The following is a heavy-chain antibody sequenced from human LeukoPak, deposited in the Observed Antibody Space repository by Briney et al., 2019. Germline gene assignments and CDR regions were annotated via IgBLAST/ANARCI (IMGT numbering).Heavy chain of an antibody. V-gene: IGHV4-30-4*01. CDR1: GGSISSSYYY. D-gene: IGHD3-10*01. Sequence: PSETLSLTCTVSGGSISSSYYYWSWIRQPPGKGLEWIGYIYYSGSTYYNPSLKSRVTISVDTSKNQFSLKLSSVTAADTAVYYCARDQYYGSGSYYGDWGQGTLVTVSS. CDR2: IYYSGST. CDR3: ARDQYYGSGSYYGD. J-gene: IGHJ4*02.